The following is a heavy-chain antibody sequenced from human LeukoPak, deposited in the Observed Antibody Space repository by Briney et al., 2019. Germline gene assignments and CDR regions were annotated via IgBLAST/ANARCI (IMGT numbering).Heavy chain of an antibody. J-gene: IGHJ4*02. V-gene: IGHV1-18*01. Sequence: ASLKVPCKASGFTLTRHHISCVRQAPGQGLEGMGWIDANAGDTIYAQRFQGRVTMTRDTSPTPVLLELRSLRLDDTAVYYCVREDWGSGTIIDYWGQGTLVTVSS. CDR1: GFTLTRHH. CDR3: VREDWGSGTIIDY. CDR2: IDANAGDT. D-gene: IGHD3-16*01.